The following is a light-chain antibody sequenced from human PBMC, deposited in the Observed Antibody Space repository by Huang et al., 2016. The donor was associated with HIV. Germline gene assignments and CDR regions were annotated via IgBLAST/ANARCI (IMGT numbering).Light chain of an antibody. Sequence: DIVLTQSPATLSLSPGERATLSCRAGQSVGSYLAWYQQTPGQAPRLLVSDASRRATGIPARFSGSGSGTDFTLTISSLEPEDFAVYYCHQHSSWPGTFGQGTRVEIK. CDR2: DAS. CDR3: HQHSSWPGT. CDR1: QSVGSY. J-gene: IGKJ1*01. V-gene: IGKV3-11*01.